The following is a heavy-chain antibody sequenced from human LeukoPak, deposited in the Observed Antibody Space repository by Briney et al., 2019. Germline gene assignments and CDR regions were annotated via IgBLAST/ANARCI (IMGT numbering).Heavy chain of an antibody. CDR3: AKCGYSGYGHFDY. CDR1: GFTFSSYA. Sequence: GGSLRLSCAASGFTFSSYAMSWVRQAPGKGLEWVSAISGSGGSTYYADSVKGRFTISRDNSKNTLYLQMNSLRAEDTAVYYCAKCGYSGYGHFDYWGQETLVTVSS. V-gene: IGHV3-23*01. CDR2: ISGSGGST. J-gene: IGHJ4*02. D-gene: IGHD5-12*01.